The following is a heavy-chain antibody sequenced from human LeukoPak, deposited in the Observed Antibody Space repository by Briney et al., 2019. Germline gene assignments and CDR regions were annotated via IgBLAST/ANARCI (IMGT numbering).Heavy chain of an antibody. CDR3: ARLKWVILDDY. CDR1: GFTFSSYW. D-gene: IGHD1-26*01. J-gene: IGHJ4*02. V-gene: IGHV3-74*01. CDR2: INGDGSST. Sequence: GGSLRLSCAASGFTFSSYWMHWVRQAPGKWLVWVSRINGDGSSTFYADSVKGRFTISRDNAKNTLYLQMNSLTAEDTAVYYCARLKWVILDDYWGQGTLVTVSS.